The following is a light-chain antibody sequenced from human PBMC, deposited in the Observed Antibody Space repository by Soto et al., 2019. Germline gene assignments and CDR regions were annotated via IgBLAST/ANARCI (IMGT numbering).Light chain of an antibody. J-gene: IGKJ1*01. Sequence: DIQMAQSPSTLSGSVGDRVTITCRARQTISSWLAWYQQKPGKAPKLVIYKASTLKSGVPSRFSGSGSGTEFTLTISSLQPDDFETYYCQHYNSYPTLGQGTKVDIK. CDR3: QHYNSYPT. V-gene: IGKV1-5*03. CDR1: QTISSW. CDR2: KAS.